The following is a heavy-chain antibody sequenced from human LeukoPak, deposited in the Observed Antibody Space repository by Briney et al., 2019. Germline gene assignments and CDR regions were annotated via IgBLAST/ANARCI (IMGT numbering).Heavy chain of an antibody. D-gene: IGHD5-24*01. Sequence: GSLRLSCAASGFTFSSYAMSWVRQAPGKGLEWIGYIYYSGSTNYNPSLKSRVTISVDTSKNQFSLKLSSVTAADTAVYYCARMASNAFDIWGQGTMVTVSS. CDR1: GFTFSSYA. V-gene: IGHV4-59*08. J-gene: IGHJ3*02. CDR3: ARMASNAFDI. CDR2: IYYSGST.